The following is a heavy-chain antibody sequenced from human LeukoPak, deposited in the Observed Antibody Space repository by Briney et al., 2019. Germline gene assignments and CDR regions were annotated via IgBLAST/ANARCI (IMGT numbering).Heavy chain of an antibody. CDR3: ARAYCSSTSCYTLGGDY. D-gene: IGHD2-2*02. CDR1: GYTFTSYG. J-gene: IGHJ4*02. V-gene: IGHV1-18*01. Sequence: GASVKVSCKAPGYTFTSYGISWVRQAPGQGLEWMGWISAYNGKTNYAQKLQGRVTMTTDTSTSTAYMELRSLRSDDTAVYYCARAYCSSTSCYTLGGDYWGQGTLVTVSS. CDR2: ISAYNGKT.